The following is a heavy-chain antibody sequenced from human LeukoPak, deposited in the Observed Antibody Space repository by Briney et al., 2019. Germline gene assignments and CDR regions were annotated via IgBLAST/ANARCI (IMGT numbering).Heavy chain of an antibody. CDR1: GGSISSSSYY. CDR2: IYYSGST. CDR3: ARHERCGSTTCSTGRWFDP. Sequence: SETLSLTCTVSGGSISSSSYYWGWIRQPPGKGLEWIGSIYYSGSTYYNPSLKSRATISVDTSKNQFSLKVSSVTAADTAVYYCARHERCGSTTCSTGRWFDPWGQGTLVTVSS. D-gene: IGHD2-2*01. J-gene: IGHJ5*02. V-gene: IGHV4-39*01.